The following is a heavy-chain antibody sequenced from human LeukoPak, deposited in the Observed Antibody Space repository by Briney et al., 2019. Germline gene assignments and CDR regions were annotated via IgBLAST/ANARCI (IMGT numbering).Heavy chain of an antibody. D-gene: IGHD3-9*01. CDR1: GGSISSYY. CDR3: ARVYYDILTGKQGGYYYYYYMDV. Sequence: PSETLSLTCTVSGGSISSYYWSWIRQPPGKGLEWIGSIYHSGSTYYNPSLKSRVTISVDTSKNQFSLKLSSVTAADTAVYYCARVYYDILTGKQGGYYYYYYMDVWGKGTTVTVSS. V-gene: IGHV4-38-2*02. CDR2: IYHSGST. J-gene: IGHJ6*03.